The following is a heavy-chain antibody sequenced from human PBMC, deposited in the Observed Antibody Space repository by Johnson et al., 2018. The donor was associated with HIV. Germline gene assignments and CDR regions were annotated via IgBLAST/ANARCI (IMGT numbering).Heavy chain of an antibody. CDR3: TRARSWLDLGDAFDI. CDR2: IGTAGET. Sequence: VQLVESGGGLVQPGGSLRLSCAASGFTFRSYDMHWVRQVTGKGLEWVSAIGTAGETNYPGSVKGRFTISRENAKNSLYLQMNSLKTGDTAVYYCTRARSWLDLGDAFDIWGQGTMVTVSS. V-gene: IGHV3-13*01. D-gene: IGHD6-19*01. J-gene: IGHJ3*02. CDR1: GFTFRSYD.